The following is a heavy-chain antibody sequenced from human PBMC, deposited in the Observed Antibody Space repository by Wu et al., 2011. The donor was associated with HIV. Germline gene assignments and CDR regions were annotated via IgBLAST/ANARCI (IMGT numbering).Heavy chain of an antibody. V-gene: IGHV1-8*02. J-gene: IGHJ5*02. CDR2: MNPNSGIA. Sequence: QEQLVQSGAEVKKPGASVKVSCKTSGNTFGSYDFNWVRQASGQGLEWMGWMNPNSGIAGYAQKFQGRVTMTKDASIGTAYMELSSLTSEDTAVYYCTIGRGSRPRFDPWGQGTLVTVSS. D-gene: IGHD3-10*01. CDR3: TIGRGSRPRFDP. CDR1: GNTFGSYD.